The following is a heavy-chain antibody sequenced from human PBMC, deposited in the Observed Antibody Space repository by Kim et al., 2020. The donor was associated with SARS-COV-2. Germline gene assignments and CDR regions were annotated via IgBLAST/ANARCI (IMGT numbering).Heavy chain of an antibody. V-gene: IGHV3-74*01. CDR2: KDGTNT. J-gene: IGHJ4*02. Sequence: KDGTNTFYAESVKGRFTSSRDNAKSTVYLQMNSLGAEDTAVYYCTTAFEYWGPGALVTVSS. CDR3: TTAFEY.